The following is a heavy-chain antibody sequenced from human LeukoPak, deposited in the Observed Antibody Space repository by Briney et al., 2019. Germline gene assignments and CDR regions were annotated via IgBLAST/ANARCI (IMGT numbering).Heavy chain of an antibody. J-gene: IGHJ3*02. CDR1: GYTFTSYD. D-gene: IGHD7-27*01. Sequence: ASVKVSXKASGYTFTSYDINWVRQATGQGLGWMGWMKPNSGITGYAQKFQGRVTITRNTSISTAYMELSSLRSEDTAVYYCATWGPDAFDIWGQGRMVTVSS. CDR3: ATWGPDAFDI. V-gene: IGHV1-8*03. CDR2: MKPNSGIT.